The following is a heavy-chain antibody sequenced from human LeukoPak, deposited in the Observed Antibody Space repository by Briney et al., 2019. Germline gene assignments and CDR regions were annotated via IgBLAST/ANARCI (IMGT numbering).Heavy chain of an antibody. D-gene: IGHD3-3*01. J-gene: IGHJ4*02. V-gene: IGHV4-39*07. CDR3: ARDARDAYYDFWSGYYTDYFDY. CDR1: GGSISSSSYY. Sequence: SETLSLTCTVSGGSISSSSYYWGWIRQPPGKGLEWIGSIDHSGTLYYNPSLKSRVTISVDTSKNQFSLKLSSVTAADTAVYYCARDARDAYYDFWSGYYTDYFDYWGQGTLVTVSS. CDR2: IDHSGTL.